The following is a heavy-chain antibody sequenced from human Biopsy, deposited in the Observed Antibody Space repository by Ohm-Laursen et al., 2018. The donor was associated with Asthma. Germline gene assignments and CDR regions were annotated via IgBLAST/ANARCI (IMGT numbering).Heavy chain of an antibody. CDR1: GGPLRSHD. CDR3: ARLADCSGGACYSYGWFDP. CDR2: VSHTGST. V-gene: IGHV4-59*11. Sequence: PSQTLSLTCPVSGGPLRSHDWTWIRLPPGKGLEYIGDVSHTGSTNYNPSLKSRVTMSLDTSKNQFSLRLTSVTPADTAVYYCARLADCSGGACYSYGWFDPWGQGTRVTVSS. D-gene: IGHD2-15*01. J-gene: IGHJ5*02.